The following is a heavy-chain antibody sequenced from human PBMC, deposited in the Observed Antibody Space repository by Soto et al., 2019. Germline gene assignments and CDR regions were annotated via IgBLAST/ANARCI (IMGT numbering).Heavy chain of an antibody. Sequence: QVQLVQSGAEVKKPGSSVKVSCKASGGTFSSYAISWVRQAPGQGLEWMGGIIPIFGTANYAQKFQGRVTITADKSTSTAYMELSSLRSEDTAVYYCARDCWLWSGGSCYPEGYWGQGTLVTVSS. CDR3: ARDCWLWSGGSCYPEGY. J-gene: IGHJ4*02. CDR2: IIPIFGTA. V-gene: IGHV1-69*06. CDR1: GGTFSSYA. D-gene: IGHD2-15*01.